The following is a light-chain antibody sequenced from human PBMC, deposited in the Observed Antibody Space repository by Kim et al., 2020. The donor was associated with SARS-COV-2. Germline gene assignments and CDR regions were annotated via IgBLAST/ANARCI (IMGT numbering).Light chain of an antibody. V-gene: IGLV2-11*01. Sequence: VTISCTGTSSKVGSYNSVSWYQQHPGKAPNLIFYDVSKRPSGVPDRFSGSKSGNTASLTISGLQAEDEADYSCCSYAGSYTRVFGGGTQLTVL. CDR3: CSYAGSYTRV. J-gene: IGLJ2*01. CDR1: SSKVGSYNS. CDR2: DVS.